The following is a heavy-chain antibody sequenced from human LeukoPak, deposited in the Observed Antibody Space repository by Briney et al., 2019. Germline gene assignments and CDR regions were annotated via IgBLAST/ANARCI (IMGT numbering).Heavy chain of an antibody. CDR1: GFTFSSYW. D-gene: IGHD6-13*01. Sequence: GGSLRLSCAASGFTFSSYWMHWVRQAPGKGLVWVSRISSDGSSTRYVDSVKGRFTISRDNAKDTLYLQMDSLRAEDTAVYYCARDASSSRYTWYSDSWGQGTLVSVSS. J-gene: IGHJ4*02. CDR2: ISSDGSST. V-gene: IGHV3-74*01. CDR3: ARDASSSRYTWYSDS.